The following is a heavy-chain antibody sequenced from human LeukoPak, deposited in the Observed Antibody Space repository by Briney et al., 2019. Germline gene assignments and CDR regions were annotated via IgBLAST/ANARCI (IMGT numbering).Heavy chain of an antibody. CDR3: AKDKSQVGVDSASTLVDH. J-gene: IGHJ4*02. V-gene: IGHV3-30*02. D-gene: IGHD2-8*02. CDR1: GFRFRNFG. Sequence: GGSLRLSCAASGFRFRNFGMHWVRQAPGKGLEWVAFIRFDGRDEYYVDSLKGRFTISRDNSKNTVYLQMNGLTSEDTALYYCAKDKSQVGVDSASTLVDHWGKGTLVIVSS. CDR2: IRFDGRDE.